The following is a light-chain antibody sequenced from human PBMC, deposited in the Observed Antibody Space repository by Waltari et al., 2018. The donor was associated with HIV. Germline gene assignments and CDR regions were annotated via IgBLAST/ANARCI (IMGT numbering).Light chain of an antibody. CDR2: EVN. V-gene: IGLV2-8*01. J-gene: IGLJ1*01. CDR3: SSYAGYNNYV. CDR1: GSDVGAYNY. Sequence: QSALPQPPSASGSPGQSVTISCTGTGSDVGAYNYVSWYQQHPGKAPKLMIYEVNKRPSGVPDRFSGSKSGNTASLTVSGLQAEDEADYYCSSYAGYNNYVFGTGTKVTVL.